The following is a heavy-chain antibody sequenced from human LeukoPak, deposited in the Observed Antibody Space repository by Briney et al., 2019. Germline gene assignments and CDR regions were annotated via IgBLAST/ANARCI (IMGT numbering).Heavy chain of an antibody. J-gene: IGHJ4*02. CDR3: ARDLGGSGSFDY. D-gene: IGHD3-10*01. CDR2: IYYSGST. V-gene: IGHV4-39*02. Sequence: GSLRLSCAASGFTFSSYAMSWIRQPPGKGLEWIGSIYYSGSTYYNPSLKSRVTISVDTSKNQFSLKLSSVTAADTAVYYCARDLGGSGSFDYWGQGTLVTVSS. CDR1: GFTFSSYA.